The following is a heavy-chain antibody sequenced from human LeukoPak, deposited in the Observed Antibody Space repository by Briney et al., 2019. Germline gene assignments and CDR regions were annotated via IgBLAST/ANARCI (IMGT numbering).Heavy chain of an antibody. CDR2: INSDGSST. V-gene: IGHV3-74*01. CDR1: GFTFSSYW. D-gene: IGHD6-13*01. CDR3: ARGQQLGAYGMDV. J-gene: IGHJ6*02. Sequence: PGGSLSLSCAASGFTFSSYWMHWVRQPPGKGLVWVSRINSDGSSTSYADSVKGRFTISRDNAKNTLYLQMNSLRAEDTAVYYCARGQQLGAYGMDVWGQGTTVTVSS.